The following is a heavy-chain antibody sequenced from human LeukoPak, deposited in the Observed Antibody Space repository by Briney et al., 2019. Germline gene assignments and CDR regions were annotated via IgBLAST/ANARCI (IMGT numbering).Heavy chain of an antibody. D-gene: IGHD3-3*01. Sequence: ASVKVSCRASGYTFTGYYMHWVRQAPGRGLEWMGWINPNSGGTNYAQKFQGRVTMTRDTSISTAYMELSRLRSDDTAVYYCARGGLRFLEWQPADAFDIWGQGTMVTVSS. J-gene: IGHJ3*02. V-gene: IGHV1-2*02. CDR3: ARGGLRFLEWQPADAFDI. CDR2: INPNSGGT. CDR1: GYTFTGYY.